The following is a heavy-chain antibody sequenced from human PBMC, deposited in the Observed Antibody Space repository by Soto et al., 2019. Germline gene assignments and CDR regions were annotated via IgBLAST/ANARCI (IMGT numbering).Heavy chain of an antibody. J-gene: IGHJ4*02. CDR3: APGSSGTEGEEC. Sequence: PGGSLRLSCVFSGLTLSHHAMSWVRQAPGKGLEWISVISENGDRTFYVDSVKGRFTISRDNSKNTLSLHMNSLRVEDTAVYYCAPGSSGTEGEECCGQGTLVTVSS. CDR1: GLTLSHHA. V-gene: IGHV3-23*01. D-gene: IGHD3-10*01. CDR2: ISENGDRT.